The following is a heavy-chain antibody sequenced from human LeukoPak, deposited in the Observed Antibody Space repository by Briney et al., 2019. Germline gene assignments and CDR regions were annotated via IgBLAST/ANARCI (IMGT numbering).Heavy chain of an antibody. J-gene: IGHJ4*02. CDR2: IRYDGSNK. V-gene: IGHV3-30*02. D-gene: IGHD6-6*01. Sequence: PGGSLRLSCAASGFTFSSYGMHWVRQAPGKGLEWVAFIRYDGSNKYYADSVKGRFTISRDNSKNTLYLQVNSLRAEDTAVYYCAKIEYSSSEGYYFDYWGQGTLVTVSS. CDR1: GFTFSSYG. CDR3: AKIEYSSSEGYYFDY.